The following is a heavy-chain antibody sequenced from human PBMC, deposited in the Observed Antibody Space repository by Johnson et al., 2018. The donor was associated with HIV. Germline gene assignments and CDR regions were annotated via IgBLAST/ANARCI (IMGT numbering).Heavy chain of an antibody. Sequence: VQLVESGGGLVQPGGSLRLSCAASGFTFSTYGMHWVRQAPGKGLEWVGRIKSKTDGGTTDYAAPVKGRFTISRDDSKNTLYLQMNSLKTEDTAVYYCAETPGIAAAGTGYAFDIWGQGTMVTVSS. CDR3: AETPGIAAAGTGYAFDI. CDR2: IKSKTDGGTT. V-gene: IGHV3-15*01. J-gene: IGHJ3*02. CDR1: GFTFSTYG. D-gene: IGHD6-13*01.